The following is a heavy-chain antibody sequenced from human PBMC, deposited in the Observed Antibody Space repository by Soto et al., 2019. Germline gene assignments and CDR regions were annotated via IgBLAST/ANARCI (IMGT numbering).Heavy chain of an antibody. Sequence: SETLSLTCTVSGVSIISGGYYWILIRQHPGKGLEWIGYIYYSGSTYYNPSLKSRVTISVDTSKNQFSLKLSSVTAADTAGYYGARGPGSFAYWGQGTLVPVSS. J-gene: IGHJ4*02. V-gene: IGHV4-31*03. D-gene: IGHD1-26*01. CDR3: ARGPGSFAY. CDR2: IYYSGST. CDR1: GVSIISGGYY.